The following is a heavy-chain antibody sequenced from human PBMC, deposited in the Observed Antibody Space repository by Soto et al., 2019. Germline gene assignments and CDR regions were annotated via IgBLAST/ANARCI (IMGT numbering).Heavy chain of an antibody. CDR2: IYYTGNA. CDR3: SRVPVEMAATRYYYNYGVDV. J-gene: IGHJ6*02. V-gene: IGHV4-61*08. D-gene: IGHD6-19*01. Sequence: PSETLSLTCTVSGGSVSSGGHYWTWIRQPPGKGLEWIGYIYYTGNANYNPSLKSRVTISVDTSKNQFSLKVSSVTAADTAVYYFSRVPVEMAATRYYYNYGVDVWGQGTTVTVSS. CDR1: GGSVSSGGHY.